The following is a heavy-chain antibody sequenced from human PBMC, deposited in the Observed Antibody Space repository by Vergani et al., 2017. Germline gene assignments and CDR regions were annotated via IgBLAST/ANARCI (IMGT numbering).Heavy chain of an antibody. CDR2: INAGNGNT. J-gene: IGHJ4*02. CDR3: ASGYVGATIDFDY. CDR1: GYTFTSYA. V-gene: IGHV1-3*01. D-gene: IGHD1-26*01. Sequence: QVQLVQSGAEVKKPGASVKVSCKASGYTFTSYAMHWVRQAPGQRLEWMGWINAGNGNTKYSQKFQGRVTITRDTTASTAYMELSSLRSEDTAVYYCASGYVGATIDFDYWGQGTLVTVSS.